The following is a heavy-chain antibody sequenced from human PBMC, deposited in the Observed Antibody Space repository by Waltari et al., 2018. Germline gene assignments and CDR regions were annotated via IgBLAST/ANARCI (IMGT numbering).Heavy chain of an antibody. J-gene: IGHJ4*02. V-gene: IGHV1-18*01. CDR2: ISGYNGDT. CDR1: GYIFYNYG. D-gene: IGHD6-13*01. Sequence: QLKLLPSGAEAQKPGASVKVSCKACGYIFYNYGTTWLRQAPGQGLEWMGWISGYNGDTKYEQSLQGRVTMTTDTSTTTAYMEIRILRYDDTAVYYCARDDVDSSNFGGFWGQGTVVTVSS. CDR3: ARDDVDSSNFGGF.